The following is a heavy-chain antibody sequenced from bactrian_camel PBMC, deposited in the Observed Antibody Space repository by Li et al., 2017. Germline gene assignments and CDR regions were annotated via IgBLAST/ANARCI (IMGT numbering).Heavy chain of an antibody. CDR3: ATGEVGFCSASWAVND. Sequence: DVQLVESGGGSVQTGGSLRLSCKGSTGIFSSVCMGWFRQVPGKERERVSCISDNGGSRTIYVNSVKGRFTVSRDNAKNTHYLQMNNLKPEDTGEYYCATGEVGFCSASWAVNDWGQGTQVTVS. J-gene: IGHJ4*01. V-gene: IGHV3S42*01. D-gene: IGHD1*01. CDR2: ISDNGGSRT. CDR1: TGIFSSVC.